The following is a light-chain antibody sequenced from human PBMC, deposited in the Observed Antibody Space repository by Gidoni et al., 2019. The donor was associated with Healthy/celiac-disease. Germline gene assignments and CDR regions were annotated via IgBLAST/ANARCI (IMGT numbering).Light chain of an antibody. Sequence: EIVMTQSPATLSVSPGERATLSCRARQSVSSNLAWYQQKPGQAPRLLIYGASTRATGIPARFSGSGSGKEFTLNISSLQSEDFAVYYCQQYNNWPPWTFGQGTKVEIK. CDR3: QQYNNWPPWT. V-gene: IGKV3-15*01. J-gene: IGKJ1*01. CDR1: QSVSSN. CDR2: GAS.